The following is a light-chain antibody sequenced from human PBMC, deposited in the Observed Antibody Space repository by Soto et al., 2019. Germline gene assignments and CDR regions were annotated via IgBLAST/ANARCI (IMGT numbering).Light chain of an antibody. CDR2: GAS. CDR1: QSGFSFY. J-gene: IGKJ1*01. V-gene: IGKV3-20*01. CDR3: HRYGCPRWT. Sequence: EIVLTQSPGTLSLSPGERATLSCRASQSGFSFYLAWFQQKPGQAPRLLIYGASTRATGIADRFSGSGSGKQLPLNISRLAPEDVAEYYCHRYGCPRWTLGQGTKGEIK.